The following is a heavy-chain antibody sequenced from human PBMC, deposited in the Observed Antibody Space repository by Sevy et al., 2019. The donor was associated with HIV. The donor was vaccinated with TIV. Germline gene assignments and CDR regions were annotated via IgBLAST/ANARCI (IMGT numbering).Heavy chain of an antibody. J-gene: IGHJ4*02. CDR1: GGSISNYY. CDR3: ARDPRVPGWIFYFDS. V-gene: IGHV4-59*01. CDR2: ISYPGST. D-gene: IGHD5-12*01. Sequence: SETVSLTCTVSGGSISNYYWSWIRQSPGKGLEWIGYISYPGSTNYNPSLKSRLTISLDTSRNQFSLKLSSVTAADTAIYYCARDPRVPGWIFYFDSWGQGTPVTVSS.